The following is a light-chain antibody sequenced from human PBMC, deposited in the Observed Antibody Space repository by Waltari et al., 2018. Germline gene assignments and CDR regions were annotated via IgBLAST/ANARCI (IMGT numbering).Light chain of an antibody. Sequence: QSALTQPASVSGSPGPSITISCTGTSSDIGTYKLVSCYQQHPGKAPKLMIYEVSKRPSGVSNRFSGSKSGNTASLTISGLQAEDEADYYCCSYAGSNTPHVVFGGGTKLTVL. J-gene: IGLJ2*01. CDR2: EVS. CDR1: SSDIGTYKL. V-gene: IGLV2-23*02. CDR3: CSYAGSNTPHVV.